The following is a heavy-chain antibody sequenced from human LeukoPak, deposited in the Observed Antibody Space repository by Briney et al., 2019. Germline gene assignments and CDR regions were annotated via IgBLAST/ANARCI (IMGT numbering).Heavy chain of an antibody. CDR1: GFSFSSYA. Sequence: PGGSLRLSCAASGFSFSSYAMHWVRQAPGKGLEWLTFIWYDGTKEYYSDSVKGRFIISRDNFDNTLYLQMNSLRVEDTAVYYCAKAVAAAGTNFDYWGQGTLVTVSS. V-gene: IGHV3-30*02. D-gene: IGHD2-21*01. CDR3: AKAVAAAGTNFDY. J-gene: IGHJ4*02. CDR2: IWYDGTKE.